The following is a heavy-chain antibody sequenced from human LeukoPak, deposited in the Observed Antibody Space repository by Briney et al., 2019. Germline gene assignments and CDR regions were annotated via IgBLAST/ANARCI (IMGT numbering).Heavy chain of an antibody. V-gene: IGHV1-69*05. CDR3: ASDYGDYAENAFDI. CDR2: IIPIFGTA. J-gene: IGHJ3*02. CDR1: GGTFSSYA. D-gene: IGHD4-17*01. Sequence: EASVKVSCKASGGTFSSYAISWVRQAPGQGLEWMGGIIPIFGTANYAQKFQGRVTITTDESTSTAYMELSSLRSEDTAGYYCASDYGDYAENAFDIWAKGQWSPSLQ.